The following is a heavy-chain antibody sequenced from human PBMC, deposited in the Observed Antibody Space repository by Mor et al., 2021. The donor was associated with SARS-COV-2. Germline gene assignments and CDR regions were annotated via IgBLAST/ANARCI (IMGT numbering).Heavy chain of an antibody. Sequence: AYAASVKGRFTISRDDSKNTAYLQMNSLKTEDTAVYYCTSAHYYDSSGYNYYYYGMDVWGQGTTVTVS. V-gene: IGHV3-73*01. D-gene: IGHD3-22*01. CDR3: TSAHYYDSSGYNYYYYGMDV. J-gene: IGHJ6*02.